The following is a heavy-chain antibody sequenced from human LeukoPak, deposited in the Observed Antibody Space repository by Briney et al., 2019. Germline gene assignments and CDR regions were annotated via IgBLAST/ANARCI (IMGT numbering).Heavy chain of an antibody. CDR1: GGSISSGGYY. J-gene: IGHJ5*02. V-gene: IGHV4-30-2*01. Sequence: SQTLSLTCTVSGGSISSGGYYWSWIRQPPGKGLEWIGYIYHSGSTYYNPSLKSRVTISVDRSKNQFSLKLSSVTAADTAVYYCARGLPTPPAPGFWSGSPPYNWFDPWGQGTLVTVSS. CDR3: ARGLPTPPAPGFWSGSPPYNWFDP. D-gene: IGHD3-3*01. CDR2: IYHSGST.